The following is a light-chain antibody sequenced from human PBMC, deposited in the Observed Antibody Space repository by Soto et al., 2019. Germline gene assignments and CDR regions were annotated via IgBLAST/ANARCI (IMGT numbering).Light chain of an antibody. V-gene: IGKV1-5*03. CDR2: KAS. CDR1: QSISGY. J-gene: IGKJ2*01. CDR3: QQYDSYPYT. Sequence: DTQMTQSPSTLSASVGDRVTITCRASQSISGYLAWYQQKPGKAPNLLIYKASSLESGVPSRFSGGGSGTEFTLTISSLQPDDFATYYCQQYDSYPYTFGQGTKLEIK.